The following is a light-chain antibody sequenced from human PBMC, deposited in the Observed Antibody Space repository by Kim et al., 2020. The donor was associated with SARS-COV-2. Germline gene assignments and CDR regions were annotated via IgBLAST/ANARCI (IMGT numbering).Light chain of an antibody. J-gene: IGLJ2*01. CDR3: QAWDSSTEV. CDR2: QDS. Sequence: SYELTQPPSVSVSPGQTASITCSGDKLGDKYACWYQQKPGQPPVLVIYQDSKRPSGIPERFSGSNSGNTATLTISGTQAMDEADYYCQAWDSSTEVFGGG. V-gene: IGLV3-1*01. CDR1: KLGDKY.